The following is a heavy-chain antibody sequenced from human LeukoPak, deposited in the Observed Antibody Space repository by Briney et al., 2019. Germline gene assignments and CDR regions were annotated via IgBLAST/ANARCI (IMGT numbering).Heavy chain of an antibody. D-gene: IGHD4-17*01. V-gene: IGHV4-34*01. CDR2: INHSGST. J-gene: IGHJ6*03. Sequence: SETLSLTCAVYGGSFSGYYWSWIRQPPGKGLEWIGEINHSGSTNYNPSLKSRVTISVDTSKNQFSLKLSSVTAADTAVYYCARGVAATATNAGYYYYYMDVWGKGTTVTVSS. CDR1: GGSFSGYY. CDR3: ARGVAATATNAGYYYYYMDV.